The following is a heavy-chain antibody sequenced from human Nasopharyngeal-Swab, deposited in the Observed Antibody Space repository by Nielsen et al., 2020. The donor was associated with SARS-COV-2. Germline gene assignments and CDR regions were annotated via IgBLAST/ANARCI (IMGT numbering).Heavy chain of an antibody. CDR3: AHRLWQSQQQLVLVDAFDI. J-gene: IGHJ3*02. Sequence: SGPTLVKPTQTLTLTCTFSGSSLSTSGVGVGWIRQPPGKALEWLALIYWDDDKRYSPSLKSRLTITKDTSKNQVVLTMTNMDPVDTATYYCAHRLWQSQQQLVLVDAFDIWGQGTMVTVSS. CDR2: IYWDDDK. D-gene: IGHD6-13*01. CDR1: GSSLSTSGVG. V-gene: IGHV2-5*02.